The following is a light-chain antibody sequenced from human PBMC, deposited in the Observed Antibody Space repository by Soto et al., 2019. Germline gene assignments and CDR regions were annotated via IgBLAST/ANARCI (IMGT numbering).Light chain of an antibody. Sequence: EIVLTQSPATLSLSPGARAPLSCRASQSVSDYLAWYQQKPGQAPRLLIYDASNRATGIPARFSGSGSGTDFTLTISSLEPEDFAVYYCQQRYNWPPWTFGQGTKVDIK. J-gene: IGKJ1*01. CDR1: QSVSDY. V-gene: IGKV3-11*01. CDR2: DAS. CDR3: QQRYNWPPWT.